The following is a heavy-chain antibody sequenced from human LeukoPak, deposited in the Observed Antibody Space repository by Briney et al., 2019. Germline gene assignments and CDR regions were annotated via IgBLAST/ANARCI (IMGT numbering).Heavy chain of an antibody. V-gene: IGHV5-51*01. D-gene: IGHD6-13*01. J-gene: IGHJ3*02. CDR2: IYPGDSDT. CDR3: ARLYLPYTSAWYGSAFDI. CDR1: GYSFTNYW. Sequence: GESLKISCKGSGYSFTNYWIGWVRQMPGKGLEWMGLIYPGDSDTRYSPSFQGQVTISADRSITTAYLQWSSLKASDTAMYYCARLYLPYTSAWYGSAFDIWGQGTMVTVSS.